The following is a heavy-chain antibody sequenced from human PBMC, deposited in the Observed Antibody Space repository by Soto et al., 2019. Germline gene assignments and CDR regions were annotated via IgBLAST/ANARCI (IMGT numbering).Heavy chain of an antibody. J-gene: IGHJ5*02. D-gene: IGHD6-19*01. V-gene: IGHV3-48*03. Sequence: LRLSCAASGFIFSNYEMNWVRQAPGKGLEWVSYISSSGRTTYYADSVKGRFTISRDNAKNSLDLQMNSLGAEDTALYYCARGTYRISGSGSSRFDPWGQGTLVTVSS. CDR2: ISSSGRTT. CDR1: GFIFSNYE. CDR3: ARGTYRISGSGSSRFDP.